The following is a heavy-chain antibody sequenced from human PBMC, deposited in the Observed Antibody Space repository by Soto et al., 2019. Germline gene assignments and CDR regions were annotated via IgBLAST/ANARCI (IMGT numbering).Heavy chain of an antibody. Sequence: QVQLVQSGAEVKKPGASVKVSCKDSGYNFTSYGISWVRQDPGHGLEWMGCISAYNGNTNYAQNLQSRVTMTTDTSTSTAYMELRSLRSDDTAVYYCARDQDQTYYYGSGRHWGQGTLVTVSS. CDR2: ISAYNGNT. V-gene: IGHV1-18*01. J-gene: IGHJ4*02. CDR1: GYNFTSYG. CDR3: ARDQDQTYYYGSGRH. D-gene: IGHD3-10*01.